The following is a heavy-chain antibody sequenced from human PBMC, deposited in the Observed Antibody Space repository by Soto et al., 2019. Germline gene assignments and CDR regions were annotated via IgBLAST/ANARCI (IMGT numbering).Heavy chain of an antibody. J-gene: IGHJ6*02. CDR3: ARLEKWYYNYYGLDV. CDR2: IDPGDSST. V-gene: IGHV5-10-1*01. CDR1: GYSFTTYC. D-gene: IGHD1-26*01. Sequence: PGESLKISCEGSGYSFTTYCISWVLQMPGKGLEWMGKIDPGDSSTNYSPSFRGHITISVDRSINTAHLQFSSLKAADTAVYYCARLEKWYYNYYGLDVWGQGTMVTVSS.